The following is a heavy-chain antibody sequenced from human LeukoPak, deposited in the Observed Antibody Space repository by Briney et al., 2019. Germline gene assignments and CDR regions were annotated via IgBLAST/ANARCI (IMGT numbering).Heavy chain of an antibody. CDR2: IWYDGSNK. J-gene: IGHJ4*02. CDR3: AKGGGSYYIDY. CDR1: GFTFSSYG. V-gene: IGHV3-30*02. D-gene: IGHD1-26*01. Sequence: GGSLRLSCAASGFTFSSYGMHWVRQAPGKGLEWVAVIWYDGSNKYYADSVKGRFTISRDNSKNTLYLQMNSLRAEDTAVYYCAKGGGSYYIDYWGQGTLVTVSS.